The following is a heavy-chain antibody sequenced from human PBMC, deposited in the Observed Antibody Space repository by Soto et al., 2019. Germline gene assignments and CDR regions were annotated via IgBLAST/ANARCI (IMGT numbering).Heavy chain of an antibody. CDR2: ISYDGSNK. Sequence: QVQLVESGGGVVQPGRSLRLSCAASGFTFSSYAIHWVRQAPGKGLEWVAVISYDGSNKYYADSVKGRFTISRDNSKNTLYLQMNSLRAEDTAVYYCARDRVAIFGVVIISRYYSYYGMDVWGQGTTVTVSS. D-gene: IGHD3-3*01. V-gene: IGHV3-30-3*01. CDR3: ARDRVAIFGVVIISRYYSYYGMDV. CDR1: GFTFSSYA. J-gene: IGHJ6*02.